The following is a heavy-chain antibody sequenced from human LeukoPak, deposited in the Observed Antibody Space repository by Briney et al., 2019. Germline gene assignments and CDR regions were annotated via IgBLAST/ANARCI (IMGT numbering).Heavy chain of an antibody. CDR1: GGSISSGDYY. D-gene: IGHD2-2*01. J-gene: IGHJ4*02. CDR2: IYYSGST. Sequence: SQTLSPTCTVSGGSISSGDYYWRWLRQPPGTGLEWIGYIYYSGSTYYNPSLKSRVTISVDTSKNQFSLKLSSVTAADTAVYYCARYLREIVVGLDYWGQGTLVTVSS. V-gene: IGHV4-30-4*01. CDR3: ARYLREIVVGLDY.